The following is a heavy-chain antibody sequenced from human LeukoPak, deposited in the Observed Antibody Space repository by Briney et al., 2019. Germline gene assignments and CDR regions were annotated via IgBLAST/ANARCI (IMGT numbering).Heavy chain of an antibody. D-gene: IGHD6-19*01. CDR3: ARPLDAVAGTSSDY. CDR2: IYPGESDT. J-gene: IGHJ4*02. V-gene: IGHV5-51*01. CDR1: GYSFTSYW. Sequence: GESLKISCKGSGYSFTSYWIGWVRQMPGKGLGWMGVIYPGESDTRYSPSFQGQVTISADKSISTAYLQRSSLKASDAAMYYCARPLDAVAGTSSDYWGQGTLVTVSS.